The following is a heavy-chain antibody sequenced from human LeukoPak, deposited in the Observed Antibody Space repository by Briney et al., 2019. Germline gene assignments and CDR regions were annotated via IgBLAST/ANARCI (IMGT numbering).Heavy chain of an antibody. V-gene: IGHV3-23*01. CDR1: GFTFSSYA. D-gene: IGHD2-2*01. CDR3: AKAIVVVPAAKGDAFDI. Sequence: GGSLRLSCAAPGFTFSSYAMSWVRQAPGKGLEWVSAISGSGGSTYYADSVKGRFTISRDNSKNTLYLQMNSLRAEDTAVYYCAKAIVVVPAAKGDAFDIWGQGTMVTVSS. CDR2: ISGSGGST. J-gene: IGHJ3*02.